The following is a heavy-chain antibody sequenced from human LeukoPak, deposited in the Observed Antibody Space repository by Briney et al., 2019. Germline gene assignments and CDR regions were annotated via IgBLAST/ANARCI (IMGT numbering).Heavy chain of an antibody. CDR3: ARGPIQLWSSRSIDFGY. CDR2: INPNSGGT. CDR1: GYTFTSYD. D-gene: IGHD5-18*01. V-gene: IGHV1-2*02. J-gene: IGHJ4*02. Sequence: ASVKVSCKASGYTFTSYDINWVRQAPGQGLEWMRWINPNSGGTNYAQKFQGRVTMTRDTSISTAYMELSRLRSDDTAVYYCARGPIQLWSSRSIDFGYWGQGTLVTVSS.